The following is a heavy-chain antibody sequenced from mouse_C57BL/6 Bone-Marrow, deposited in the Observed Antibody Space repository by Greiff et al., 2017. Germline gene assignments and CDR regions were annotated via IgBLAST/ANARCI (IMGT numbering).Heavy chain of an antibody. CDR2: IHPNSGST. CDR3: ARRGWLPSWFAY. V-gene: IGHV1-64*01. D-gene: IGHD2-3*01. CDR1: GYTFTSYW. Sequence: QVQLQQPGAELVKPGASVKLSCKASGYTFTSYWMHWAKQRPGQGLEWIGMIHPNSGSTNYNEKFKSKATLTVDKSSSTAYMQLSSLTSEDSAVYYCARRGWLPSWFAYWGQGTLVTVSA. J-gene: IGHJ3*01.